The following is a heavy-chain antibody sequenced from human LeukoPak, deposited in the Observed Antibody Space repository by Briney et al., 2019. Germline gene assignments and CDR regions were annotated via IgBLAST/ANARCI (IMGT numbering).Heavy chain of an antibody. D-gene: IGHD3-22*01. CDR3: AKEGVSYYDSSGYSI. J-gene: IGHJ3*02. CDR1: GFTFSSYG. V-gene: IGHV3-30*02. CDR2: IRYDGSNK. Sequence: GGSLRLSCAASGFTFSSYGMHWVRQAPGKGLEWVAVIRYDGSNKYYADSVKGRFTIPRDNSKNTLYLRMNSLRAEDTAVYYCAKEGVSYYDSSGYSIWGQGTMVTVSS.